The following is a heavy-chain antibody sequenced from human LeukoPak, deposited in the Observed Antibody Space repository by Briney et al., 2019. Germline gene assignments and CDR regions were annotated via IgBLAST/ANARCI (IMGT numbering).Heavy chain of an antibody. CDR1: GDSVSSNSAA. Sequence: SQTLSLTCAISGDSVSSNSAAWNWIRQSPSSGLEWLGRTYYRSKWYNDYAVSVKSRITINPDTSKNQFSLQLNSVTPEDTAVYYCARENIAAAGNSFDYWGQGTLVTVSS. J-gene: IGHJ4*02. CDR3: ARENIAAAGNSFDY. V-gene: IGHV6-1*01. CDR2: TYYRSKWYN. D-gene: IGHD6-13*01.